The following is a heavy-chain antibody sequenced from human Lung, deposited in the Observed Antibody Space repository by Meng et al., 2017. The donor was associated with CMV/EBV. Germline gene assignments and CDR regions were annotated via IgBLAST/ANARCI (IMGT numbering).Heavy chain of an antibody. V-gene: IGHV4-4*07. J-gene: IGHJ4*02. D-gene: IGHD6-19*01. CDR3: ARAEADTGNFDY. CDR1: GGSISSYY. Sequence: HVKLRGPGPGLLTRSETLSLPCPVSGGSISSYYWSWIRQSAGKGLEWIGRIYTSGTTIYNPSLKSRLTLSLDTSKNQFSLKLNSVTAADTAVYYCARAEADTGNFDYWGQGTLVTVSS. CDR2: IYTSGTT.